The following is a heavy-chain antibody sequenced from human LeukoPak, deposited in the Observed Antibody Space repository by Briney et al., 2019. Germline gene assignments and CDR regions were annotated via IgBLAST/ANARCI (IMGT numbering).Heavy chain of an antibody. V-gene: IGHV3-48*01. CDR1: GFTFSAYS. CDR3: ASGSSAWYGGYSDY. D-gene: IGHD6-19*01. J-gene: IGHJ4*02. Sequence: GGSLRLSCAASGFTFSAYSMNWVRQAPGKGLEWVSYISTISSTIYYADSVKGRFTISRENAKNSLYLQMNSLRAEDTAVYYCASGSSAWYGGYSDYWGQGTLVTVSS. CDR2: ISTISSTI.